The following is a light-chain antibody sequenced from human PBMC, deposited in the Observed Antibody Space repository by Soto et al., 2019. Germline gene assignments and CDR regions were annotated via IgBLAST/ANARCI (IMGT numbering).Light chain of an antibody. V-gene: IGLV2-14*03. CDR1: SSDIGRYNY. CDR3: NSYTGSNTPVL. J-gene: IGLJ2*01. Sequence: QSVLTQPASVSGSPGQSITISCTGTSSDIGRYNYVSWYQQHPGKAPKLMIYDVSNRPSGVSNRFSGAKSGNTASLTISGLQAEDEADYYCNSYTGSNTPVLFGGGTKLT. CDR2: DVS.